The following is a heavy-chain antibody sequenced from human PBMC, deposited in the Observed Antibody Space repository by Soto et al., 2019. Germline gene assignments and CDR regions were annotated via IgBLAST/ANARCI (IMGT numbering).Heavy chain of an antibody. Sequence: PGGSLRLSCAASGFTFSGYSVNWVRQAPGKGLEWISYISSGSKTIYYADSVKGRFIVSRDNAKNSQYLQMNSLRDEDTAVYYCATEALSLITVVVPTFGYWGQGMLVTVSS. D-gene: IGHD4-4*01. CDR1: GFTFSGYS. V-gene: IGHV3-48*02. J-gene: IGHJ1*01. CDR3: ATEALSLITVVVPTFGY. CDR2: ISSGSKTI.